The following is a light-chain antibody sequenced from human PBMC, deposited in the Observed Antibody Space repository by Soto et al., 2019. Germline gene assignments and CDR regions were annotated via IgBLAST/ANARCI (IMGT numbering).Light chain of an antibody. CDR2: AAS. CDR1: RVISSW. V-gene: IGKV1-12*01. Sequence: DIQMTQSPSSVSASVGDSVTITCRASRVISSWLAWYQQKPGKAPNLLIYAASNLQSGVPSRFSGSGSGTDFTLTISSLQPEDFATYYCQQSYGLPLTFGGGTKVDIK. J-gene: IGKJ4*01. CDR3: QQSYGLPLT.